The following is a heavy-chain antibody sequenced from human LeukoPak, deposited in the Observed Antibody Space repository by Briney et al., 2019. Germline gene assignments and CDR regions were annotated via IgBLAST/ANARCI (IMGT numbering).Heavy chain of an antibody. Sequence: ASVKVTCKASGYTFTGYYMHWVRHAPGQGLEWMGWINPNSGGTNYAQPFQGRLTMTRDTSISTAYMELSRLRSDETAVYYCASYALDYYDSSGPNWGQGTLVTVSS. CDR1: GYTFTGYY. V-gene: IGHV1-2*02. J-gene: IGHJ4*02. D-gene: IGHD3-22*01. CDR2: INPNSGGT. CDR3: ASYALDYYDSSGPN.